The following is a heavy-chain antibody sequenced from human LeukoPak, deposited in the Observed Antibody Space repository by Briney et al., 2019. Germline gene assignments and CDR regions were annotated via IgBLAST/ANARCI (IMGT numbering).Heavy chain of an antibody. V-gene: IGHV1-2*02. D-gene: IGHD5-18*01. J-gene: IGHJ4*02. CDR1: GYTFTGYY. CDR2: INPNSGGT. CDR3: ARGLVDTAMVIWF. Sequence: ASVKVSCKASGYTFTGYYMHWVRQAPGQGLEWMGWINPNSGGTNYAQKFQGRVTMTRATSISTAYMELSRLRCDDTAVYYCARGLVDTAMVIWFWGQGTLVTVSS.